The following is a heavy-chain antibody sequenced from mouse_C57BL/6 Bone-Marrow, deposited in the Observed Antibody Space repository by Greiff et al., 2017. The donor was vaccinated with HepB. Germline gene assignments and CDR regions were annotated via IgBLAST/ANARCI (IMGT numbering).Heavy chain of an antibody. D-gene: IGHD1-1*01. CDR1: GYTFTSYG. CDR2: IYPRSGNT. Sequence: VKLVESGAELARPGASVKLSCKASGYTFTSYGISWVKQRTGQGLEWIGEIYPRSGNTYYNEKFKGKATLTADKSSSTAYMELRSLTSEDSAVYFWARGYYGARFAYWGQGTLVTVSA. J-gene: IGHJ3*01. CDR3: ARGYYGARFAY. V-gene: IGHV1-81*01.